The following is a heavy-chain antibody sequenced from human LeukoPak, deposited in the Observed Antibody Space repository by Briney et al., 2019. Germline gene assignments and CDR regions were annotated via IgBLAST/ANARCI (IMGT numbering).Heavy chain of an antibody. CDR3: ARGRITTFGVVIPLDY. V-gene: IGHV4-39*07. D-gene: IGHD3-3*01. CDR1: GDSISSSIYY. Sequence: PSETLSLTCTVSGDSISSSIYYWVWIRQPPGKGLEWIGSIYKNGNTDYNPSLKSRVTISLDTSENQFSLKLSSVTAADTAVYYCARGRITTFGVVIPLDYWGQGALVTVSS. J-gene: IGHJ4*02. CDR2: IYKNGNT.